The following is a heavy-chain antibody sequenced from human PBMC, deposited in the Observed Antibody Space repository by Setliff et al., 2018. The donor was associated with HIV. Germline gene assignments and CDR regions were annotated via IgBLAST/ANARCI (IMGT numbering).Heavy chain of an antibody. V-gene: IGHV3-30*07. Sequence: SLRLSCAASGFTFSSYAMHWVRQAPGKGLEWVGVISYDGSNIHYADSVKGRFTISRDDSKNTLYLQMNSLGGEDTAVYYCERGPSLTTVTTRGDYMDVWGKGPTVTVSS. CDR3: ERGPSLTTVTTRGDYMDV. J-gene: IGHJ6*03. CDR1: GFTFSSYA. D-gene: IGHD4-17*01. CDR2: ISYDGSNI.